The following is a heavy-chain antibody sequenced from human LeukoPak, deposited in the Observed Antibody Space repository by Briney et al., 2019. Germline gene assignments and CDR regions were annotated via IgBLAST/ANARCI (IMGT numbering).Heavy chain of an antibody. CDR3: AGYYDFWSGQVDY. J-gene: IGHJ4*02. D-gene: IGHD3-3*01. CDR1: GGSISSYY. V-gene: IGHV4-59*08. CDR2: IYYSGST. Sequence: SETLSLTCTVSGGSISSYYWGWIRQPPGKGLEWIGYIYYSGSTNYNPSLKSRVTISVDTSKNQFSLKLSSVTAADTAVYYCAGYYDFWSGQVDYWGQGTLVTVSS.